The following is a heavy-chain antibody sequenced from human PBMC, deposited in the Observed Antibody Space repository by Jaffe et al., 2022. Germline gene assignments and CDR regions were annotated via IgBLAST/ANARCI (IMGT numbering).Heavy chain of an antibody. D-gene: IGHD3-10*01. Sequence: QVQLQESGPGLVKPSETLSLTCAVSGYSISSGYYWGWIRQPPGKGLEWIGSIYHSGSTYYNPSLKSRVTISVDTSKNQFSLKLSSVTAADTAVYYCARHGGSGSYYNSATNWFDPWGQGTLVTVSS. J-gene: IGHJ5*02. CDR3: ARHGGSGSYYNSATNWFDP. CDR1: GYSISSGYY. CDR2: IYHSGST. V-gene: IGHV4-38-2*01.